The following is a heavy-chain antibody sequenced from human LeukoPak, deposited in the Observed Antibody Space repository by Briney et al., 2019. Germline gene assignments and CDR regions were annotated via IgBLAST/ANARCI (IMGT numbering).Heavy chain of an antibody. D-gene: IGHD5-18*01. CDR2: ISGSGGST. J-gene: IGHJ4*02. CDR1: GFTFSSYA. CDR3: AKVRSGYSYGDY. V-gene: IGHV3-23*01. Sequence: GGSPRLSCAASGFTFSSYAMSWVRQAPGKGLEWVSAISGSGGSTYYADSVKGRFTISRDNSKNTLYLQMNSLRAEDTAVYYCAKVRSGYSYGDYWGQGTLVTVSS.